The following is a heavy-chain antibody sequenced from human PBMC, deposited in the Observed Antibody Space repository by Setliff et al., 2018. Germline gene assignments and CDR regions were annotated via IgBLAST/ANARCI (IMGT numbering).Heavy chain of an antibody. J-gene: IGHJ4*02. CDR1: GGSISSYY. CDR3: ARDGAAVAGTHGLDY. D-gene: IGHD6-19*01. CDR2: FYHSGST. V-gene: IGHV4-59*12. Sequence: SETLSLTCNVSGGSISSYYWTWIRQPPGKGLEWIGYFYHSGSTNYNPSLKGRVTMTSDTSRNQLSLKLTSVSAADTAVYYCARDGAAVAGTHGLDYWGQGALVTVSS.